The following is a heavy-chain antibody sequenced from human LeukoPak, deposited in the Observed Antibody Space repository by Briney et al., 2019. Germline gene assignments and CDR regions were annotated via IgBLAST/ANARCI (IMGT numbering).Heavy chain of an antibody. D-gene: IGHD6-19*01. V-gene: IGHV4-39*07. Sequence: SETLSLTCTVSGGSISSSSYYWGWIRQPPGKGLEWIATIYYSGSTYYNPYLKSRVTISVDTSKNQFSLKLSSVTAADTAVYYCARQYSSGWYLRYDAFDIWGQGTMVTVSS. J-gene: IGHJ3*02. CDR3: ARQYSSGWYLRYDAFDI. CDR2: IYYSGST. CDR1: GGSISSSSYY.